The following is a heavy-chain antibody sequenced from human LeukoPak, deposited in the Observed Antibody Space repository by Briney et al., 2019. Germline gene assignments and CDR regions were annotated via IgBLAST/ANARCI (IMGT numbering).Heavy chain of an antibody. V-gene: IGHV3-7*01. Sequence: GGSLRLSCEASGFSFSSYWMTWVRQAPGKGPEWVANIRQDESERYYVDSVKGRFTISRDNAKTSLYLHMNSLRAEDTALYYCARLSAYYYGSYFYYYMEVWGKGTTVTVSS. CDR2: IRQDESER. CDR1: GFSFSSYW. D-gene: IGHD3-10*01. J-gene: IGHJ6*03. CDR3: ARLSAYYYGSYFYYYMEV.